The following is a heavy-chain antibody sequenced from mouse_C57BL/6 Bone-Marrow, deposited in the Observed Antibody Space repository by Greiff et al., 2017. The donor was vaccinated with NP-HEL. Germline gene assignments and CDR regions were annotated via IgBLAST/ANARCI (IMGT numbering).Heavy chain of an antibody. J-gene: IGHJ4*01. Sequence: QVQLQQSGAELARPGASVKMSCKASGYTFTSYTMHWVKQRPGQGLEWIGYINPSSGYTKYNQKFKDKATLTADKSSSTAYMQLSSLTSEDSAVYYCARYPFEYYYAMDYWGQGTSVTVSS. CDR2: INPSSGYT. CDR1: GYTFTSYT. V-gene: IGHV1-4*01. CDR3: ARYPFEYYYAMDY.